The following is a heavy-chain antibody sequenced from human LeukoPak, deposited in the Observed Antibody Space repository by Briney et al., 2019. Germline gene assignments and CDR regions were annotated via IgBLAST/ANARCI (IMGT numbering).Heavy chain of an antibody. CDR1: GFTFSSYA. J-gene: IGHJ4*02. D-gene: IGHD3-22*01. V-gene: IGHV3-30-3*01. CDR3: ARDSSGTYYYDSSGYPY. CDR2: ISYDGSNK. Sequence: GGSLRLSCAASGFTFSSYAMHWVRQAPGKGLEWVAVISYDGSNKYYADSVKGRFTISRDNAKGSLYLQMSSLRAEDTAVYYCARDSSGTYYYDSSGYPYWGQGTLVTVSS.